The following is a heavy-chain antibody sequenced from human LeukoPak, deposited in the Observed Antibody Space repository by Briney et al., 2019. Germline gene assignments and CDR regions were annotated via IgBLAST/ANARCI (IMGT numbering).Heavy chain of an antibody. V-gene: IGHV1-69*04. Sequence: SVKVSCKASGGIFSSHAISWVRQAPGQGLEWMGRIIPRLDIAIYTQMFQGRVTITADKATTTAYMELTSLRSEDTAVYYCARIRTGTTYYYAMDVWGQGTTVTVSS. CDR3: ARIRTGTTYYYAMDV. J-gene: IGHJ6*02. D-gene: IGHD1-1*01. CDR2: IIPRLDIA. CDR1: GGIFSSHA.